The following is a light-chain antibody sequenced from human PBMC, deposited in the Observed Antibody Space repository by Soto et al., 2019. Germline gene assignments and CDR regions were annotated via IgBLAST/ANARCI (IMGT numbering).Light chain of an antibody. CDR1: QSVRSY. CDR3: QQRRNWPLVT. J-gene: IGKJ3*01. Sequence: EIVLTQSPATLSLSTGERATLSCRASQSVRSYLAWYQQKPGQPPRLLIYDTSNRATGIPARFSGSGYGTDFTLTISSRDPEDFAVYYCQQRRNWPLVTFGPGTRVDI. V-gene: IGKV3-11*01. CDR2: DTS.